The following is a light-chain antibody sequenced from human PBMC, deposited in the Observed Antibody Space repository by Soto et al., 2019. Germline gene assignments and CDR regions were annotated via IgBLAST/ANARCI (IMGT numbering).Light chain of an antibody. CDR2: KAS. CDR3: KQYNSYSRT. V-gene: IGKV1-5*03. CDR1: QSISSW. Sequence: DIQMTQSPSTLSACVGDRVTITCRASQSISSWLAWYQQKPGKAPKPLIYKASSLESGVPSRFSGSGSGTEFTLTISSLQPDDFATYYCKQYNSYSRTFGQGTKVEIK. J-gene: IGKJ1*01.